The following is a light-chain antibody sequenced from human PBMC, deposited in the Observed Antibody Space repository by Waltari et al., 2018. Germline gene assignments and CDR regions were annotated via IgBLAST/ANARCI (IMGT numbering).Light chain of an antibody. CDR3: QQLNSYPRS. CDR2: TAS. CDR1: QGISAY. V-gene: IGKV1-9*01. Sequence: DIQLTQSPSFLSASLGDRVTITCRASQGISAYLAWYQQNTGKAPNLLIYTASPLQSGVPSRFSGSGAGTEFTLTISSLQPEDFATYYCQQLNSYPRSFGQGTKLEIK. J-gene: IGKJ2*03.